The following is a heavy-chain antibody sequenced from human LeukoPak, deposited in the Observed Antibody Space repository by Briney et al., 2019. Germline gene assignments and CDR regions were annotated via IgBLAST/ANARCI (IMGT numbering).Heavy chain of an antibody. CDR2: ISGSGGST. Sequence: GGSLRLSCVASGFTFSSYAMSWVRQAPGKGLEWVSAISGSGGSTYYADSVKGRFTISRDNSKNTLYLQMNSLRAEDTAVYYCASLLSMYSSSWYPRSSWFDPWGQGTLVTVSS. V-gene: IGHV3-23*01. CDR1: GFTFSSYA. CDR3: ASLLSMYSSSWYPRSSWFDP. D-gene: IGHD6-13*01. J-gene: IGHJ5*02.